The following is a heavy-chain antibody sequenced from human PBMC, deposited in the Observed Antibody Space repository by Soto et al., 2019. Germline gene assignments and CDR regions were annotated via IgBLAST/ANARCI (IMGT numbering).Heavy chain of an antibody. CDR2: ISGTGIST. Sequence: EVQLSESGGGLVQPGGSLRLSCAASGFSFSNYAMTWVRQAPGNGLEWVSTISGTGISTNYADSVKGRFTISGDNSKNTLYMQMSSLRAEDTAVYYCVPGASNFDYWGQGTLVTVSS. CDR1: GFSFSNYA. V-gene: IGHV3-23*01. J-gene: IGHJ4*02. D-gene: IGHD3-16*01. CDR3: VPGASNFDY.